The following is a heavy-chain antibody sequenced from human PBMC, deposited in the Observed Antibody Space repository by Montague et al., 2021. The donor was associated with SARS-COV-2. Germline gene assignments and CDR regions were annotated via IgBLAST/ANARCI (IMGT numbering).Heavy chain of an antibody. D-gene: IGHD2-2*01. Sequence: SVKVSCKASGYPFTSYDINWVRQATGQGLEWMGWMNPNSGNTGYAQKFQGRVTMTRNTSISTAYMELSSLRSEDTAVYYCARGEGSTSWWYYYYYMDVWGKGTTVTVSS. CDR2: MNPNSGNT. V-gene: IGHV1-8*01. J-gene: IGHJ6*03. CDR1: GYPFTSYD. CDR3: ARGEGSTSWWYYYYYMDV.